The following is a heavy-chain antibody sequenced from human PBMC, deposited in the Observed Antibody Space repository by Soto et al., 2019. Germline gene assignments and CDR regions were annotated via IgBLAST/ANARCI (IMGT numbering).Heavy chain of an antibody. J-gene: IGHJ6*01. Sequence: QVQLVQSGAEVKKRGSSVKVSCKTSGGTFRTSAISWVRQAPGQGLEWMGGIMPVFPTPDYAQKFQGRVTITADESTSTAYMELSSLRSEDTAVYHCARDKDRQQLGGNYYYIMDVWGQGTTVTVSS. CDR3: ARDKDRQQLGGNYYYIMDV. CDR2: IMPVFPTP. CDR1: GGTFRTSA. V-gene: IGHV1-69*12. D-gene: IGHD3-3*02.